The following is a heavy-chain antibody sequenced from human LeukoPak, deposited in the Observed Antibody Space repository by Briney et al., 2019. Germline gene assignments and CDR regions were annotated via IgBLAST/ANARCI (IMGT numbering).Heavy chain of an antibody. D-gene: IGHD4-23*01. J-gene: IGHJ5*02. CDR2: IYHSGST. V-gene: IGHV4-4*02. CDR1: GGSISSSNW. CDR3: ARVATVVNNWFDP. Sequence: SETLSLTCAVSGGSISSSNWWSWVRQPPGKGLEWIGEIYHSGSTNYNPSLKSRVTISVDKSKNQFSLKLSSVTAADTAVYYCARVATVVNNWFDPWGQGTLVTVSS.